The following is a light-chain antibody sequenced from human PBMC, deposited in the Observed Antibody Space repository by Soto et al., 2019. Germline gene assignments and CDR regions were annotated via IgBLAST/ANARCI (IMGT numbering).Light chain of an antibody. CDR3: QQLSRYPST. Sequence: DIQMTQSPSSLSASVEDRLIITWRASQSISNHLNWYQQTTGKAPKLLIYDASTLYSGVPSRFRGSGSGTDCTLTISGLQPEDFETYYCQQLSRYPSTFGGGTKVDIK. J-gene: IGKJ4*01. CDR2: DAS. CDR1: QSISNH. V-gene: IGKV1-39*01.